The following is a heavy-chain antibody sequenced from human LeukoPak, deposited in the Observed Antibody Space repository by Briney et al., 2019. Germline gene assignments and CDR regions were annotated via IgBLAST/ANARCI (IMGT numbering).Heavy chain of an antibody. CDR1: GGSISSGGYY. V-gene: IGHV4-31*03. CDR3: AREANWTLSHNQRYYFDY. CDR2: IYYSGST. J-gene: IGHJ4*02. Sequence: SETLSLTCTVSGGSISSGGYYWSWIRQHPGKGLEWIGYIYYSGSTYYNPSLKSRVTISVDTSKNQFSLKLSSVTAADTAVYYCAREANWTLSHNQRYYFDYWGQGTLVTVSS. D-gene: IGHD1-1*01.